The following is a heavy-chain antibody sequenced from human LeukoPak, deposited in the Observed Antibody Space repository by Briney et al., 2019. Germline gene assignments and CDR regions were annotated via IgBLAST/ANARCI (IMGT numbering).Heavy chain of an antibody. D-gene: IGHD2-15*01. CDR1: GFTFSKYG. J-gene: IGHJ6*02. Sequence: GRSLRLSCVTTGFTFSKYGMHWVRQAPGKGLEWVAVISYDGSNKYYADSVKGRFTISRDNSKNTLYLQMNSLRAEDTAVYYCAKRLFCSGGSCYSPGNYYYYGMDVWGQGTTVTVSS. CDR2: ISYDGSNK. V-gene: IGHV3-30*18. CDR3: AKRLFCSGGSCYSPGNYYYYGMDV.